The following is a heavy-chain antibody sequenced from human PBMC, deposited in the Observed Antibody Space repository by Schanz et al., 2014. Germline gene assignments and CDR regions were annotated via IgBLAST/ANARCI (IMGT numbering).Heavy chain of an antibody. Sequence: EVQLVESGGGLVQPGGSLRLSCVASGFAFSSFAMTWVRQAPGKGLEWVAAVSSRSDEIKYADSVRGRFTISRGNSRSTMDLQMNSLRAEDTAVYVWAKDLGVDCGDGCFNWYFDLWGRGTLVTVSS. CDR3: AKDLGVDCGDGCFNWYFDL. D-gene: IGHD2-21*02. J-gene: IGHJ2*01. CDR1: GFAFSSFA. V-gene: IGHV3-23*04. CDR2: VSSRSDEI.